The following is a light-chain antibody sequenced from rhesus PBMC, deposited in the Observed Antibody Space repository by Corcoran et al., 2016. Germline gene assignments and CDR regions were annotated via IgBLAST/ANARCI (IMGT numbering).Light chain of an antibody. CDR3: LQSRNWPWT. Sequence: EIVMTQSPATLALSPGERASLSCRASQSVSSSLAWYQQKPGRAPRPLIYGASSRATGIPDRFSGSGSGTEFTLTISSLEPEDVGVYFCLQSRNWPWTFGQGTKVEIK. J-gene: IGKJ1*01. CDR1: QSVSSS. V-gene: IGKV3-24*04. CDR2: GAS.